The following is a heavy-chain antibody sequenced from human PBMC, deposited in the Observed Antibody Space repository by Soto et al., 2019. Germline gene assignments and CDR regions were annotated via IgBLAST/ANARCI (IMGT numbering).Heavy chain of an antibody. CDR3: ARDVGLLRLCSTTYCYLAD. J-gene: IGHJ4*02. CDR1: GYTFTTYG. Sequence: QAQMVQSGAEVKKPGASVKVSCRTSGYTFTTYGVSWVRQAPGQGLEWMGWISGYNGDITYAERLQGRLTMTTDTSTSTAYMELRSLRPEDTAVYYCARDVGLLRLCSTTYCYLADWGQGTLVNVSS. CDR2: ISGYNGDI. V-gene: IGHV1-18*01. D-gene: IGHD1-26*01.